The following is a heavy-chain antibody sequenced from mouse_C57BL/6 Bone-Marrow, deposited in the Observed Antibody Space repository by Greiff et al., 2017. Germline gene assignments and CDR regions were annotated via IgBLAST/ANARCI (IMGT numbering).Heavy chain of an antibody. CDR2: IYPGDGDT. V-gene: IGHV1-82*01. Sequence: VQLQESGPELVKPGASVKISCKASGYAFSSSWMNWVKPRPGKGLEWIGRIYPGDGDTNYNGKFKGQATLTADKSSSTAYMQLSSLRSEDSAVYFCGRSGDYGCWYFDVWGTGTTVTVSS. CDR1: GYAFSSSW. J-gene: IGHJ1*03. CDR3: GRSGDYGCWYFDV. D-gene: IGHD2-4*01.